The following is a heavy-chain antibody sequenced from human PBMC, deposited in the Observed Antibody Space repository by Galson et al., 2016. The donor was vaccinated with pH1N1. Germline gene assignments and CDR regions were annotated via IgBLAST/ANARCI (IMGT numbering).Heavy chain of an antibody. Sequence: SVKVSCKASGYTFIDYPMHWVRQAPGQGLEWMGWIHTGTGDTRYSPKFQGRVTLTRDTSATTTYLELGGLGFQDTAVFYCATNAFDYWGQGTLVTVSP. J-gene: IGHJ4*02. CDR2: IHTGTGDT. CDR3: ATNAFDY. CDR1: GYTFIDYP. V-gene: IGHV1-3*04.